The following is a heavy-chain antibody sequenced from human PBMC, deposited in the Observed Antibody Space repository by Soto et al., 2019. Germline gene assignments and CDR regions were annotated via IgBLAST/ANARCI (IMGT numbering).Heavy chain of an antibody. CDR1: GYTFTGYY. J-gene: IGHJ3*02. V-gene: IGHV1-2*02. D-gene: IGHD4-17*01. Sequence: ASVKVSCKASGYTFTGYYMHWVRQAPGQGLEWMGWINPNSGGTNYAQRFQGRVTMTRDTSISTAYMELSRLRSDDTAVYYCARSLVTTLAFDIWGQGTMVTVSS. CDR2: INPNSGGT. CDR3: ARSLVTTLAFDI.